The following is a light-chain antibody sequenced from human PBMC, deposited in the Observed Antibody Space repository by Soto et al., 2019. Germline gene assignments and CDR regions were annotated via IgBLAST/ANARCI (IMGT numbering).Light chain of an antibody. J-gene: IGKJ4*01. Sequence: EIVLTQSPATLSLSPGERATLSCRASQSVSSYLAWYQQKPGQAPRLLIYDASNRATGIPARFSGSGSGTDFTLTISSLETEDFAVYYCQQRSNWPPSFGGGTKVDI. V-gene: IGKV3-11*01. CDR1: QSVSSY. CDR2: DAS. CDR3: QQRSNWPPS.